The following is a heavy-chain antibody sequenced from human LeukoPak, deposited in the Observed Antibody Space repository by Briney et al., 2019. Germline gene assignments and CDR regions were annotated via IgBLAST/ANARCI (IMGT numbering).Heavy chain of an antibody. CDR3: ARDSGGSGSSTYYYYMDV. J-gene: IGHJ6*03. V-gene: IGHV4-59*01. Sequence: SETLSLTCTVSGGSISSYYWSWIRQPPGKGLEWIGYIYYSGSTNYNPSLKGRVTISVDTSKNQFSLKLSSVTAADTAVYYCARDSGGSGSSTYYYYMDVWGKGTTVTISS. CDR2: IYYSGST. D-gene: IGHD3-10*01. CDR1: GGSISSYY.